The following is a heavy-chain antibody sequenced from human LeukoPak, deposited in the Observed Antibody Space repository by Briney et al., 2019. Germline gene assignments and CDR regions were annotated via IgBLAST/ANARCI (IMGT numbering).Heavy chain of an antibody. CDR3: AKGMGDASLIVDALDV. CDR1: GFKFDYYA. Sequence: GGSLRLSCAASGFKFDYYAMHWVRQAPGKGLEWVSGLTWNSYTIVYADSVKGRFTISRYNARKFLYLQMNSLRPEDMALYYCAKGMGDASLIVDALDVWGRGTMVTVSS. D-gene: IGHD1-26*01. CDR2: LTWNSYTI. J-gene: IGHJ3*01. V-gene: IGHV3-9*03.